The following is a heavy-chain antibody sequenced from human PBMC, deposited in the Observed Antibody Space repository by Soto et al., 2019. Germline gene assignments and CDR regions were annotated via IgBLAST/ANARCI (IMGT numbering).Heavy chain of an antibody. V-gene: IGHV4-59*01. CDR1: GGSISSYY. CDR3: ARDRVVESGFDS. CDR2: IYYSGST. D-gene: IGHD2-15*01. J-gene: IGHJ4*02. Sequence: PSETLSLTCTVSGGSISSYYWSWIRQPPGKGLEWIGYIYYSGSTNYNPSLKSRVTISVDTSKNQFSLRLNSVTPADTAVYHCARDRVVESGFDSWGQGSLVTVSS.